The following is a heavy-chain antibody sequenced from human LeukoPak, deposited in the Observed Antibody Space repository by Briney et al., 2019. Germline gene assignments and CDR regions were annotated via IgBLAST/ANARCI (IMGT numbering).Heavy chain of an antibody. CDR2: IYYSGST. CDR3: ARHLRSMVRGVITTYYYYGMDV. Sequence: SETLPLTCTFSGGSISSYYWSWIRQPRSRGVAWIGYIYYSGSTNYNPSLKRRVTISVDTSKNQFSLKLSSVTAADTAVYYCARHLRSMVRGVITTYYYYGMDVWGQGTTVTVSS. CDR1: GGSISSYY. V-gene: IGHV4-59*08. D-gene: IGHD3-10*01. J-gene: IGHJ6*02.